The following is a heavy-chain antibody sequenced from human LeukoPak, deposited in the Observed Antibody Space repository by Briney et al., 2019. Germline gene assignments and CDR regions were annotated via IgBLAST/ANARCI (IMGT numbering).Heavy chain of an antibody. J-gene: IGHJ5*02. CDR2: ISYDGSNK. CDR3: AKVTAADFVP. V-gene: IGHV3-30*18. D-gene: IGHD6-13*01. CDR1: GFTFSSYG. Sequence: GGSLRLSCAASGFTFSSYGMHWVRQAPGKGLEWVAVISYDGSNKYYADSVKGRFTISRDNSKNTLYLQMNSLRAEATAVYYCAKVTAADFVPWGQGTLVTVSS.